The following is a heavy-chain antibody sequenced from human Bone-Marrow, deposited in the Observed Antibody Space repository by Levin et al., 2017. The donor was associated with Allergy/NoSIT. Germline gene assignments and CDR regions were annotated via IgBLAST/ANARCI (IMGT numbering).Heavy chain of an antibody. CDR1: GGSISSGDYY. J-gene: IGHJ5*02. Sequence: SETLSLTCTVSGGSISSGDYYWSWIRQPPGKGLEWIGYIYYSGSTYYNPSLKSRVTISVDTSKNQFSLKLSSVTAADTAVYYCARVLWFGEFFSPQKINWFDPWGQGTLVTVSS. CDR2: IYYSGST. V-gene: IGHV4-30-4*01. CDR3: ARVLWFGEFFSPQKINWFDP. D-gene: IGHD3-10*01.